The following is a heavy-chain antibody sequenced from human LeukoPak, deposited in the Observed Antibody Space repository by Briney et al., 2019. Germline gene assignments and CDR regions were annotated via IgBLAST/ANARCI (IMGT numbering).Heavy chain of an antibody. D-gene: IGHD6-13*01. V-gene: IGHV1-69*13. CDR1: GGTFSSYA. CDR3: AREGTYSSSPGELDY. Sequence: AASVKVSCKASGGTFSSYAISWVRQAPGQGLEWMGGIIPIFGTANYAQKFQGRVTITADESTSTAYMELSSLRSEDTAVYYCAREGTYSSSPGELDYWGQGTLVTVSS. CDR2: IIPIFGTA. J-gene: IGHJ4*02.